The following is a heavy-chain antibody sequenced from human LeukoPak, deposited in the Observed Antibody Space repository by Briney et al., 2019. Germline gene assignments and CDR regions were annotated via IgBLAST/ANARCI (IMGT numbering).Heavy chain of an antibody. CDR2: VYHSGST. V-gene: IGHV4-39*07. Sequence: SETLSLTCTVSGGSISSSSYYWGWIRQPPGKGLEWIGSVYHSGSTYYNPSLKSRVTISVDTSKNQFSLKLSSVTAADTAVYYCARDLGLPGLWGQGTLVTVSS. CDR3: ARDLGLPGL. J-gene: IGHJ4*02. CDR1: GGSISSSSYY.